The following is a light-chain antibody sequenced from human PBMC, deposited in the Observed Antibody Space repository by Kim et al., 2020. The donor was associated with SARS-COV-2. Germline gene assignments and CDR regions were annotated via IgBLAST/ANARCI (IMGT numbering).Light chain of an antibody. J-gene: IGKJ1*01. CDR3: QQYGSSPGT. V-gene: IGKV3-20*01. CDR1: QSVSSSY. Sequence: SPGERATLSCRASQSVSSSYLAWYQQKPGQAPRLHIYGASSRATGIPDRFSGSGSGTDFTLTISRLEPEDFAVYYCQQYGSSPGTFGQGTKVDIK. CDR2: GAS.